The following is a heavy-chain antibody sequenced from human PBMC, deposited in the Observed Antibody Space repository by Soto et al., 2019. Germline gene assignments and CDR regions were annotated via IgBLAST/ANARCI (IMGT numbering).Heavy chain of an antibody. D-gene: IGHD2-2*01. V-gene: IGHV3-30*18. J-gene: IGHJ4*02. CDR1: GFTFSSYG. CDR2: ISYDGSNK. CDR3: AKDHPVHVPPDY. Sequence: QVQLVESGGGVVQPGRSLRLSCAASGFTFSSYGMHWVRQAPGKGLEWVAVISYDGSNKYYADSVKGRFTISRDNSKNTMYLQMNSLRAEDTAVYYCAKDHPVHVPPDYWGQGTLVTVSS.